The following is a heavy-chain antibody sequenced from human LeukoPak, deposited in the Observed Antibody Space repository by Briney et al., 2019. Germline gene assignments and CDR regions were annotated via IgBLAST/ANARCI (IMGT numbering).Heavy chain of an antibody. V-gene: IGHV1-46*01. J-gene: IGHJ4*02. D-gene: IGHD3-16*02. CDR1: GYTFTSYY. CDR2: INPSGGST. CDR3: ARDRGDYVWGSYRPEPYFDY. Sequence: ASVKVSCKASGYTFTSYYMHWVRQAPGQGLEWMGIINPSGGSTSYAQKFQGRVTMTRDTSTSTVYMELSSLRSEDTAVYYCARDRGDYVWGSYRPEPYFDYWGQGTLVTVSS.